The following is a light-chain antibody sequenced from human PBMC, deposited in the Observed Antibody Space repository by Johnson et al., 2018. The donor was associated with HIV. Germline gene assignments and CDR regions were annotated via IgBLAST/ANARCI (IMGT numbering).Light chain of an antibody. CDR1: YSNIENNY. V-gene: IGLV1-51*02. J-gene: IGLJ1*01. CDR3: GTWDSSLSSYV. CDR2: ENN. Sequence: QSMLTQPPSVSAAPGQKVTISCSGSYSNIENNYVSWYQQLPGTAPKLLIYENNRRPSGTPDRFSGSKSGTSATLGITGLQTGDEADYYCGTWDSSLSSYVFGTGTKVTVL.